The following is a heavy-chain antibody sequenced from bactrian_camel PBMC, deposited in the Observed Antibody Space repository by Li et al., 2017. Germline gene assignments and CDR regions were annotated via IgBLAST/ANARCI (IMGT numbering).Heavy chain of an antibody. CDR3: ATDRYGTSWFGQYEYYY. D-gene: IGHD5*01. CDR2: MHTTLQVP. V-gene: IGHV3S1*01. Sequence: HVQLVESGGGSVQAGESLTLSCALSGYDDKSGCLGWFRQAPGKEREPIAAMHTTLQVPYYPDSVKGRFTMSQDDAKNTLYLDMSSLKSEDTALYWCATDRYGTSWFGQYEYYYWGQGTQVTVS. J-gene: IGHJ4*01. CDR1: GYDDKSGC.